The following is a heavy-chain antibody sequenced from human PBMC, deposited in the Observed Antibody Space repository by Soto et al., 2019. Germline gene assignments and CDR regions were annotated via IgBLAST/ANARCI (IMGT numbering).Heavy chain of an antibody. D-gene: IGHD2-15*01. Sequence: EVQLVESGGGLIQPGGSLRLSCDASGFTFSSYWMSWVRQAPGKGLEWVANIKQDGSEKYYVDSVKGRFTISRDKAKNSLDLQMNSRRAEDTAVYYCARGRIFQGGQGTLVTVSS. J-gene: IGHJ4*02. CDR2: IKQDGSEK. V-gene: IGHV3-7*03. CDR3: ARGRIFQ. CDR1: GFTFSSYW.